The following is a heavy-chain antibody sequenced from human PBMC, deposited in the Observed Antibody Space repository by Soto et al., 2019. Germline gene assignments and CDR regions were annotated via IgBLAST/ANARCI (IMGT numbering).Heavy chain of an antibody. CDR2: LSSDGSNN. D-gene: IGHD3-10*01. CDR1: GFALSPYT. CDR3: AKDAEMHATRLLSYFALDL. Sequence: QVQLVESGGGVVQPGGSLRLSCAARGFALSPYTIHWVRQAPGKGLEWVAGLSSDGSNNFYPDSVKGRITISRDNSKTTVHLQINNLRPEDTAIYYCAKDAEMHATRLLSYFALDLWGRGTTVTSSS. J-gene: IGHJ6*02. V-gene: IGHV3-30-3*01.